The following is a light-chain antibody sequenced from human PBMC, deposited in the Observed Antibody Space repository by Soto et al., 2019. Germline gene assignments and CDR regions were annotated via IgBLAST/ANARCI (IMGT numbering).Light chain of an antibody. CDR1: SSDVGGYNL. J-gene: IGLJ1*01. V-gene: IGLV2-23*01. CDR3: CSYAGGSTYV. Sequence: QSALTQPASVSGSPGQSITISCTGTSSDVGGYNLVSWYQQLPGKAPKLMIYEGSKRPSGVSNRFSGSKSGNTASLTISGLQAEDEADYYCCSYAGGSTYVFGTGTKLTVL. CDR2: EGS.